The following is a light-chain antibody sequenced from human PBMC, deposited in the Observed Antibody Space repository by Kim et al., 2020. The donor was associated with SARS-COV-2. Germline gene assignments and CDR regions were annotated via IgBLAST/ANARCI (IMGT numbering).Light chain of an antibody. CDR1: QGISSW. Sequence: ASVGDRVTITCRASQGISSWLAWYQQKPGKAPKLLIYAASSLQIGVPSRFSGSGSGADFTLIISSLQPEDFATYYCQQGHIFPLTFGGGTKVDIK. J-gene: IGKJ4*01. CDR3: QQGHIFPLT. CDR2: AAS. V-gene: IGKV1-12*01.